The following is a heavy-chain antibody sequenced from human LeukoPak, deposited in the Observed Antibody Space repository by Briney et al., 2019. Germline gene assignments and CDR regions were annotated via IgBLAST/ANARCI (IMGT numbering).Heavy chain of an antibody. D-gene: IGHD6-19*01. CDR3: ATLRSDSSGWYYFDY. Sequence: PGGSLRLSCAASGFTFSSYGIHWVRQAPGKGLEWVAVIWYDGTNKYYADSVKGRFTISRDNSKKMLYLQMNSLRAEDTAVYYCATLRSDSSGWYYFDYWGQGTLVTVSS. V-gene: IGHV3-33*01. CDR2: IWYDGTNK. CDR1: GFTFSSYG. J-gene: IGHJ4*02.